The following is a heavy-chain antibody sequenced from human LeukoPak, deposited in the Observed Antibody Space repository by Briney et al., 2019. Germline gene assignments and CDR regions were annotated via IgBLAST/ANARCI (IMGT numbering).Heavy chain of an antibody. V-gene: IGHV4-39*01. CDR1: GGSISSSSYY. Sequence: PSETLSLTCTVSGGSISSSSYYWGWIRQPPGKGLEWIGSIYYSGSTYYNPSLKGRVTISVDTSKNQFSLKLSSVTAADTAVYYCARSIGYCSSTSCRGDDYWGQGTLVTVSS. CDR2: IYYSGST. D-gene: IGHD2-2*01. CDR3: ARSIGYCSSTSCRGDDY. J-gene: IGHJ4*02.